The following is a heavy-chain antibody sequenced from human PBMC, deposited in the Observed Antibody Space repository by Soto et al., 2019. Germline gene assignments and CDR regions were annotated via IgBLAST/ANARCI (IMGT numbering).Heavy chain of an antibody. CDR1: GFTFSSYS. Sequence: GGSLRLSGAASGFTFSSYSMNWVRQAPGKGLEWVSSISSSSSYIYYADSVKGRFTISRDNAKNSLYLQMNSLRAEDTAVYYCARVDITMIVGIDYWGQGTLVTVSS. J-gene: IGHJ4*02. D-gene: IGHD3-22*01. CDR3: ARVDITMIVGIDY. V-gene: IGHV3-21*01. CDR2: ISSSSSYI.